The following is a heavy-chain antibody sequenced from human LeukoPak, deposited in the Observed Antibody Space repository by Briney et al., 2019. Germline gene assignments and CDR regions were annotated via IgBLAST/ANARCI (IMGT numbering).Heavy chain of an antibody. CDR2: MNPNSGNT. J-gene: IGHJ6*03. CDR1: GYTFTSYD. Sequence: ASVKVSCKASGYTFTSYDINWVRQATGQGLEWMGWMNPNSGNTGYAQKFQGRVTIIRNTSISTAYMELSSLRSEDTGVYYCARERNSADYYYYYMDVWGKGTTVTVSS. V-gene: IGHV1-8*03. D-gene: IGHD1-14*01. CDR3: ARERNSADYYYYYMDV.